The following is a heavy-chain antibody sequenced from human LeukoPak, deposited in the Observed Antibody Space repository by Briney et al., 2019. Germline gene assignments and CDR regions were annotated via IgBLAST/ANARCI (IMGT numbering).Heavy chain of an antibody. V-gene: IGHV4-59*08. J-gene: IGHJ4*02. CDR2: IFHSGNT. CDR1: GDSISSYY. CDR3: ARQPYTIGAYYFDY. D-gene: IGHD1-26*01. Sequence: ETLSLTCIVSGDSISSYYWSWIRQPPGKGLEWIGYIFHSGNTNYNPSLKSRVTMSIDTSKNQFSLRLSSVTAADTAVYYCARQPYTIGAYYFDYWGPGTLVSVS.